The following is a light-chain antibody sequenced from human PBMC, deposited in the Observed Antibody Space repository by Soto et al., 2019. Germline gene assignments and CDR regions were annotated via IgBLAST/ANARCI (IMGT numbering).Light chain of an antibody. J-gene: IGKJ1*01. V-gene: IGKV1-39*01. CDR2: GAS. Sequence: DVEVTQNPLSLSASVGDRITITCWASQSISSSLNWYQRKPGEAPKVLIYGASSLQSGVPSRFSGSGSGTEFTLTISSLQPEDFATYYCQESYSPLWGTFGQGTNVDIK. CDR1: QSISSS. CDR3: QESYSPLWGT.